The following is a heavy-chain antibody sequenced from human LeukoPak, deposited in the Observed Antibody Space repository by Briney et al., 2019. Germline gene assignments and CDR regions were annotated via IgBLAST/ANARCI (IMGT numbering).Heavy chain of an antibody. Sequence: ASVKVSCKASGYTFTSYGISWVRQAPGQGLEWMGWISAYNGNTNYAQKLQGRVTMTTDTSTSTAYMELRSLRSDDTAVYYCARGYYGSGSYYNVAYFDYRGQGTLVTVSS. CDR2: ISAYNGNT. CDR1: GYTFTSYG. CDR3: ARGYYGSGSYYNVAYFDY. V-gene: IGHV1-18*01. J-gene: IGHJ4*02. D-gene: IGHD3-10*01.